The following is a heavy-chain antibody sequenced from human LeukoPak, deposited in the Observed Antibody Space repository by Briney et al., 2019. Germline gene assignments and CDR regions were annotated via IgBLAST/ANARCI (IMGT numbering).Heavy chain of an antibody. J-gene: IGHJ4*03. Sequence: GGSLRLSCAASGFIFSDHYMDWVRQGPGKGLEWVGRIGNKSNSNTTEYPASVKGRLAISRDDSKNSLYLQMNSLKTEDTAVYYCGRDRYSGSYSDNWGQGTLCTVSS. CDR2: IGNKSNSNTT. CDR3: GRDRYSGSYSDN. CDR1: GFIFSDHY. V-gene: IGHV3-72*01. D-gene: IGHD1-26*01.